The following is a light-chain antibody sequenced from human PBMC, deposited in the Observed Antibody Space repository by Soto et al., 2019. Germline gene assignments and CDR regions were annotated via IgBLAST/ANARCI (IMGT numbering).Light chain of an antibody. Sequence: QPVLTQPPSASASLGASVTLTFTLSSGYSNYKVDWYQQRPGKGPRFVMRVGTGGIVGSKGDGIPDRFSVLGSGLNRYLTIRNIQEEDESDYHCGADHGSGSTWVFGGGTKLTVL. CDR1: SGYSNYK. J-gene: IGLJ2*01. CDR2: VGTGGIVG. CDR3: GADHGSGSTWV. V-gene: IGLV9-49*01.